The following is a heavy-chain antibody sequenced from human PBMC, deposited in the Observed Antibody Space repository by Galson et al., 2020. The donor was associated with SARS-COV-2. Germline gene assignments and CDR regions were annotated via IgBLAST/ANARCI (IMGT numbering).Heavy chain of an antibody. CDR3: ARVGGNDGWNWFDP. Sequence: SETLSLTCSVSGGSMSKYYWSWIRQSPGKGLEWIGNIYYNRGTKYNPSLKSRVSMSVDTSENQFSLKLNSVTAADTAVYYCARVGGNDGWNWFDPWGQGTLVTVSS. CDR1: GGSMSKYY. J-gene: IGHJ5*02. V-gene: IGHV4-59*01. CDR2: IYYNRGT. D-gene: IGHD1-1*01.